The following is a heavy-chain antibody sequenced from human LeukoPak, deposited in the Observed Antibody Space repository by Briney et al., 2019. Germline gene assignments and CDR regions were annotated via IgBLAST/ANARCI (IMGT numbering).Heavy chain of an antibody. Sequence: ASVKVSCKASRYTFTSYYMHWVRQAPGQGLEWMGIINPSGGSTSYAQKFQGRVTMTRDTSTSTVYMELSSLRSEDTAVYYCARERIIAAFWFDPWGQGTLVTVSS. CDR2: INPSGGST. CDR1: RYTFTSYY. D-gene: IGHD6-25*01. J-gene: IGHJ5*02. CDR3: ARERIIAAFWFDP. V-gene: IGHV1-46*01.